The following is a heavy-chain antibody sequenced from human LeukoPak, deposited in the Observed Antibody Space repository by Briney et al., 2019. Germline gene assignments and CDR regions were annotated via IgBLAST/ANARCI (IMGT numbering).Heavy chain of an antibody. Sequence: GGSLRLSCAASGFNFSTSWMNWVRQAPGKGLVCVSRINTDGSSRSYADSVKGRFTISRDNAKNTLYLQMNSLRAEDTAIYYCTKASAGLSYLDLWGRGTLVTVSS. CDR2: INTDGSSR. CDR3: TKASAGLSYLDL. D-gene: IGHD3/OR15-3a*01. J-gene: IGHJ2*01. CDR1: GFNFSTSW. V-gene: IGHV3-74*01.